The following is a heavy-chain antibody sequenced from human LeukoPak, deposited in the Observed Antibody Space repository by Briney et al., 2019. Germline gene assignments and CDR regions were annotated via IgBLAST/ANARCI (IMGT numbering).Heavy chain of an antibody. D-gene: IGHD2-2*02. J-gene: IGHJ3*02. Sequence: SETLSLTCTVSGGSISSSSYYWGWIRQPPGKGLEWIGSIYYSGSTYYNPSLKSRVTISVDTSKNQFSLKLSSVTAADTAVYYCARPRSPAWGIVVVPAAISDAFDIWGQGTMVTVSS. CDR1: GGSISSSSYY. V-gene: IGHV4-39*01. CDR3: ARPRSPAWGIVVVPAAISDAFDI. CDR2: IYYSGST.